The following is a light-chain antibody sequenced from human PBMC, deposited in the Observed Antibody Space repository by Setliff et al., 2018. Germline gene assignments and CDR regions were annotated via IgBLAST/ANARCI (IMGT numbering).Light chain of an antibody. CDR3: RSYDDILSGHVV. CDR2: DTV. Sequence: QSALTQPPSVSGAPGQRVTISCTGDTSNIGAGYDVHWYQQLPGTAPKLLIFDTVNRPSGVPDRFSGSKSGTSASLATTGLQAEDEADYYCRSYDDILSGHVVFGGGTKVTVL. V-gene: IGLV1-40*01. J-gene: IGLJ3*02. CDR1: TSNIGAGYD.